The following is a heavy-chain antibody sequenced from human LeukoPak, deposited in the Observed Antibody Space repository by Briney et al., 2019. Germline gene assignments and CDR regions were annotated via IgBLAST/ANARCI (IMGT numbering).Heavy chain of an antibody. J-gene: IGHJ4*02. CDR2: IYSGGYS. Sequence: GSPRLSCSTSGITVSSTYLAWVRQAPGKGPEWLSVIYSGGYSYYADSVKGRFFISRDISENMVYLQMNSLSVEDTAVYFCARGRPAHYFDSWGPGTLVTVS. CDR1: GITVSSTY. D-gene: IGHD6-6*01. CDR3: ARGRPAHYFDS. V-gene: IGHV3-66*01.